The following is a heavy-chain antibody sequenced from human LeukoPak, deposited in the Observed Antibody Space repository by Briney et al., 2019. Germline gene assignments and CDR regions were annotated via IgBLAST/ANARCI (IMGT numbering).Heavy chain of an antibody. CDR3: ARHHEVTMLRGVIYRLGFDP. D-gene: IGHD3-10*01. J-gene: IGHJ5*02. Sequence: SQTLSLTCTVSVGPISTSSYYCRWGPEPPAKGVERVEEINQSGRPKYNPSLTSHDSQSLDTSHSLFSLNLTSVTAADTAMYYCARHHEVTMLRGVIYRLGFDPWGQGTLVTVSS. V-gene: IGHV4-39*01. CDR1: VGPISTSSYY. CDR2: INQSGRP.